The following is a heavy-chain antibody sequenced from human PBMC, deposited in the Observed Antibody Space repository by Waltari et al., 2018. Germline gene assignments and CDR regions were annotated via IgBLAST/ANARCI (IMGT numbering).Heavy chain of an antibody. V-gene: IGHV4-34*01. Sequence: QVQLQQWGAGLLKPSGTLSLTCAVYGGSFSGYYWSWIRQPPGTGLEWIREINHRGSTNYNPSLKSRVTISVDTSKNQFSLKLSSVTAADTAVYYCARGPGVIIPSGYYYYYMDVWGKGTTVTVSS. CDR1: GGSFSGYY. D-gene: IGHD3-10*01. CDR2: INHRGST. CDR3: ARGPGVIIPSGYYYYYMDV. J-gene: IGHJ6*03.